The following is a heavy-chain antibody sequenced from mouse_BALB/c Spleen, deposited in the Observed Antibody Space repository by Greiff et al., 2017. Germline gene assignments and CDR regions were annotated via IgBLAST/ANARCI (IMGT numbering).Heavy chain of an antibody. J-gene: IGHJ2*01. D-gene: IGHD1-1*01. Sequence: EVQVVESGGGLVKPGGSLKLSCAASGFTFSSYAMSWVRQTPEKRLEWVASISSGGSTYYPDSVKGRFTISRDNARNILYLQMSSLRSEDTAMYYCARALYYYGSSYFDYWGQGTTLTVSS. CDR1: GFTFSSYA. CDR2: ISSGGST. V-gene: IGHV5-6-5*01. CDR3: ARALYYYGSSYFDY.